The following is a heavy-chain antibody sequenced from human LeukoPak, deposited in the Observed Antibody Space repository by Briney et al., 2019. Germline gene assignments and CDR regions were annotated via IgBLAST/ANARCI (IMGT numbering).Heavy chain of an antibody. CDR3: ARDRGYDGFDI. CDR2: IKQDGSAQ. V-gene: IGHV3-7*01. J-gene: IGHJ3*02. Sequence: GGSLRLSXAASGFTFSDYWMSWVRQAPGKGLEWVANIKQDGSAQYYVESVKGRFTIARDNAKNSLYLQMNSLRAEDTALYYCARDRGYDGFDIWGQGTTVTVSS. CDR1: GFTFSDYW. D-gene: IGHD3-22*01.